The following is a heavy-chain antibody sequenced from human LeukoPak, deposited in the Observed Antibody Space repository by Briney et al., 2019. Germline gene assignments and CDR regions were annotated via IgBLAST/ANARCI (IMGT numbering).Heavy chain of an antibody. CDR2: ISGSGGST. D-gene: IGHD3-16*02. CDR1: GFTFSSYA. Sequence: GSLRLSRAASGFTFSSYAMSWVRQAPGKGLEWVSAISGSGGSTYYADSVKGRFTISRDNSKNTLYLQMNSLRAEDTAVYYCAKDYVWGSYRYSFDYWGQGTLVTVSS. V-gene: IGHV3-23*01. J-gene: IGHJ4*02. CDR3: AKDYVWGSYRYSFDY.